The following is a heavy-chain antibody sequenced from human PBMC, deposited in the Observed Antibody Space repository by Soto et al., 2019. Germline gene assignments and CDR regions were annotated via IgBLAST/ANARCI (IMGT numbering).Heavy chain of an antibody. CDR2: IYHSGST. D-gene: IGHD5-18*01. CDR3: ARGGILEAAMDPYYFDY. CDR1: GGSISSGGYS. Sequence: QLQLQESGSGLVKPSQTLSLTCAVSGGSISSGGYSWSWIRQPPGKGLEWIGYIYHSGSTYYNPSPKSPVHNSVKRFKNHVPPELSSGARAGTGVYYCARGGILEAAMDPYYFDYWGQGTLVTVSS. J-gene: IGHJ4*02. V-gene: IGHV4-30-2*01.